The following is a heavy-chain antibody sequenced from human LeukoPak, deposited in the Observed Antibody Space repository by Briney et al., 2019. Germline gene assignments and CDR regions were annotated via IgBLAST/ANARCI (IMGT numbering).Heavy chain of an antibody. J-gene: IGHJ6*04. CDR2: ISGSGGST. V-gene: IGHV3-23*01. Sequence: GGSLRLSCAASGFTFSSYAMSWVRQAPGKGLEWVSDISGSGGSTYYADSVKGGFTISRDNSKNTLYLQINSLRAEDTAVYYCAIDVLRFLEWLLGDVWGKGTTVTVSS. CDR3: AIDVLRFLEWLLGDV. CDR1: GFTFSSYA. D-gene: IGHD3-3*01.